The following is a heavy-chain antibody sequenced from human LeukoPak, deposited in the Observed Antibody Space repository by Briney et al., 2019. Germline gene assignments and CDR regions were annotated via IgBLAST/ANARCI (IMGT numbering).Heavy chain of an antibody. CDR1: GFTFSSHA. V-gene: IGHV3-23*01. D-gene: IGHD6-19*01. CDR3: AKDPASYSSGWSGQDY. CDR2: ISGSGGST. Sequence: PGGSLRLSCAASGFTFSSHAMSWVRQAPGKGLEWVSAISGSGGSTYYADSVKGRFTISRDNSKNTLYLQMNSLRAEDTAVYYCAKDPASYSSGWSGQDYWGQGTLVTVSS. J-gene: IGHJ4*02.